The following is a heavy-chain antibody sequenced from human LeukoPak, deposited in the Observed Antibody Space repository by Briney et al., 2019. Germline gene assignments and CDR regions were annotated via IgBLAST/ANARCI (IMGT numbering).Heavy chain of an antibody. J-gene: IGHJ6*02. Sequence: GASVKVSCKASGYTFTDYYMHRIRQAPGHGLEWMGWINPNSGGTNYARKFQGRVTMTRDTSISTAYMELSRLRSDDTAVYSCARDWPYSSSTLDVWGQGTTVTVSS. V-gene: IGHV1-2*02. D-gene: IGHD6-13*01. CDR3: ARDWPYSSSTLDV. CDR1: GYTFTDYY. CDR2: INPNSGGT.